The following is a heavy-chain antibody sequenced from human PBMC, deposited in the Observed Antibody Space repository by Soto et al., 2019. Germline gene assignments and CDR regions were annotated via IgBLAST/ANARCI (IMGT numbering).Heavy chain of an antibody. CDR1: GFTFNSRSSHG. Sequence: GGSLRLSCAGFGFTFNSRSSHGMSWVRQAPGKGPEWVSTISSDGANKHYAESVKGRFTISKDTSRNTVDLHMNSLGAEDTAMYFCVSWVSQHFDYWGQGILVTVSS. CDR2: ISSDGANK. J-gene: IGHJ4*02. CDR3: VSWVSQHFDY. V-gene: IGHV3-23*01. D-gene: IGHD2-8*01.